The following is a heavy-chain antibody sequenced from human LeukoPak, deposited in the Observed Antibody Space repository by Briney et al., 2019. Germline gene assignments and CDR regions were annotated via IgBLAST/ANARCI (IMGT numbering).Heavy chain of an antibody. CDR3: ARDVRFIAAAGTDWFDP. Sequence: GASVKVSCKASGYTFSGYYMHWVRQAPGQGLEWMGWINPNSGGTNYAQKFQGRVTMTRDTSISTAYMELSRLRSDDTAVYYCARDVRFIAAAGTDWFDPWGQGTLVTVSS. J-gene: IGHJ5*02. CDR2: INPNSGGT. D-gene: IGHD6-13*01. CDR1: GYTFSGYY. V-gene: IGHV1-2*02.